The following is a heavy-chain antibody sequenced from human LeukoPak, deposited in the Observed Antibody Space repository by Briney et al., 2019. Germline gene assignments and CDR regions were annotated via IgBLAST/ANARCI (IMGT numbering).Heavy chain of an antibody. CDR3: ARSSDSSGFYDYFDY. Sequence: GESLKISCEGSGYSFTSYWIGRVRQMPGKGLEWVAIIYPGDSDTIYSPSFQGQVTISADNSISTAYLQWSSLKASDTAMYYCARSSDSSGFYDYFDYWGQGTLVTVSS. J-gene: IGHJ4*02. CDR1: GYSFTSYW. V-gene: IGHV5-51*01. CDR2: IYPGDSDT. D-gene: IGHD3-22*01.